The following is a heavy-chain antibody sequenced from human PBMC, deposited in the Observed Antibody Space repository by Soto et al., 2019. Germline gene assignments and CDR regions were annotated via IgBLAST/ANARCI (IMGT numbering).Heavy chain of an antibody. CDR3: ARDHVVWDSSSLFPPTDWFDP. Sequence: SVKVSCKASGGTFSSYTISWVRQAPGQGLEWMGRIIPILGIANYAQKFQGRVTITADKSTSTAYMELSSLRSEDTAVYYCARDHVVWDSSSLFPPTDWFDPRGQGTRVTGFS. D-gene: IGHD6-13*01. J-gene: IGHJ5*02. CDR1: GGTFSSYT. CDR2: IIPILGIA. V-gene: IGHV1-69*04.